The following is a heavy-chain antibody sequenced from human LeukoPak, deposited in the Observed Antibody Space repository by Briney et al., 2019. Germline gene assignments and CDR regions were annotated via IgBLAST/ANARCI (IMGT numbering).Heavy chain of an antibody. Sequence: GGSLRLSCAASGFTFSTYSMNWVRQAPGKGLEWVSYISSSSSTIYYADSVKGRFTISRDNAKNSVYLQMKSLRAEDTAVHYCARAYDWSYYYYMDVWGKGTTVTVSS. CDR2: ISSSSSTI. D-gene: IGHD3-16*01. V-gene: IGHV3-48*04. CDR3: ARAYDWSYYYYMDV. CDR1: GFTFSTYS. J-gene: IGHJ6*03.